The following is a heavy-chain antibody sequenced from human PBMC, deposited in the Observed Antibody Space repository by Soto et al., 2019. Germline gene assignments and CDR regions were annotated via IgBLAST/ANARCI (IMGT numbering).Heavy chain of an antibody. CDR1: GFTFSSYA. CDR3: AKAREPFRQWLVFDY. Sequence: EVQLLESGGGLVQPGGSLRLSCAASGFTFSSYAMSWVRQAPGKGLEWVSAISGSGGSTYYADSVKGRFTISRDNSKNSLYLQMNSLRAEDTAVYYCAKAREPFRQWLVFDYWGQGTLVTVSS. CDR2: ISGSGGST. D-gene: IGHD6-19*01. J-gene: IGHJ4*02. V-gene: IGHV3-23*01.